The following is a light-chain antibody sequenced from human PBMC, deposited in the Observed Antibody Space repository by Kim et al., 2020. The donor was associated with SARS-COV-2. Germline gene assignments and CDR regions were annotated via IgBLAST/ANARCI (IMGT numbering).Light chain of an antibody. CDR2: EVS. Sequence: QSALTQPPSASGSPGQSVTISCTGTSSDVGGYNYVSWYQQHPGKAPKLMIYEVSKRHSGVPDRFSGSKSGNTAFLTVSGLQAEDEADYYCSSYAGSNNVVFGGVTQLTVL. CDR3: SSYAGSNNVV. V-gene: IGLV2-8*01. CDR1: SSDVGGYNY. J-gene: IGLJ2*01.